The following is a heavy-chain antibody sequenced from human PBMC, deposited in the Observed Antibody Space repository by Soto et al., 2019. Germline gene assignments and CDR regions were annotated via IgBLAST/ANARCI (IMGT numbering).Heavy chain of an antibody. D-gene: IGHD3-3*01. Sequence: GGSLRLSCAASGFTFSSYAMSWVRQAPGKGLEWVSGISGGGGSTYYADSVKGRFTISRDNSKNTLYLQMNSLRGEDTAVYYCAKGGYYDFWSGGRSYNWFDPWGQGTLVTVSS. CDR1: GFTFSSYA. V-gene: IGHV3-23*01. CDR3: AKGGYYDFWSGGRSYNWFDP. CDR2: ISGGGGST. J-gene: IGHJ5*02.